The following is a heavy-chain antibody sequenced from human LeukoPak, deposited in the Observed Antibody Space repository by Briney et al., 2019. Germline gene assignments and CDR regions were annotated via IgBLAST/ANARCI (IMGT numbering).Heavy chain of an antibody. CDR3: ARVNYCSSPSCPTGSDAFDI. V-gene: IGHV4-59*01. CDR1: GGSISSYY. J-gene: IGHJ3*02. CDR2: IYYSGST. D-gene: IGHD2-2*01. Sequence: SETLSLTCTVSGGSISSYYWSWIRQPPGKGLEWIGDIYYSGSTNYNPSLKSRVTISVDTSKNQFSLKLSSVTAADTAVYYCARVNYCSSPSCPTGSDAFDIWGQGTMVTVSS.